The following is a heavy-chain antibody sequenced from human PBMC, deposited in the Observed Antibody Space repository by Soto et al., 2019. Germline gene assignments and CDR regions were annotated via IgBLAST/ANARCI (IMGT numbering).Heavy chain of an antibody. Sequence: GGSLRLSCAASGFPFSSYAMTWVRQTPGKGLEWVSGISGSGGITYYADSVKGRFTISRDNSNNTLFLQMHSLRADDTAVYYCAKSLSASPNYFFDSWGQGTLVTVSS. CDR3: AKSLSASPNYFFDS. CDR1: GFPFSSYA. D-gene: IGHD1-1*01. V-gene: IGHV3-23*01. CDR2: ISGSGGIT. J-gene: IGHJ4*02.